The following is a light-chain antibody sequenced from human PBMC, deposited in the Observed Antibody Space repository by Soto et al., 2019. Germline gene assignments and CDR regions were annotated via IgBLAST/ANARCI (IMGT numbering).Light chain of an antibody. Sequence: EIVMTQSPVTLSVSPGERATLSCRASQSVTSNLAWYQQKPCQAPRLLIYGASTRATGIPARFSGSGSGTEFTFTISSLQSEDFAVFYCQQYYDWPRTFGQGTKVEIK. CDR3: QQYYDWPRT. CDR1: QSVTSN. CDR2: GAS. V-gene: IGKV3-15*01. J-gene: IGKJ1*01.